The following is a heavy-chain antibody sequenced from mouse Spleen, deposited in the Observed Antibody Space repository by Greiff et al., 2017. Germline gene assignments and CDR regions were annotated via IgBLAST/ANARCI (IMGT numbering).Heavy chain of an antibody. CDR1: GYSITSGYY. CDR3: ARDYANAY. D-gene: IGHD2-12*01. J-gene: IGHJ3*01. CDR2: ISYDGSN. V-gene: IGHV3-6*01. Sequence: VQLKESGPGLVKPSQSLSLTCSVTGYSITSGYYWNWIRQFPGNKLEWMGYISYDGSNNYNPSLKNRISITRDTSKNQFFLKLNSVTTEDTATYYCARDYANAYWGQGTLVTVSA.